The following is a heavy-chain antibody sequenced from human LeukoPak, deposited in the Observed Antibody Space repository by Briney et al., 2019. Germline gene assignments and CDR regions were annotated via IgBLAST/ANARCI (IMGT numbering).Heavy chain of an antibody. V-gene: IGHV3-66*01. Sequence: GGSLRLSCAASGFTVSSNYMSWVRQAPGKGLEWVSVIYSGGSTYYADSVKGRFTISRDNSKNTLYLQMNSLRAEDTAVYYCAKSGSYKNPYFDYWGQGTLVTVSS. CDR1: GFTVSSNY. D-gene: IGHD1-26*01. CDR2: IYSGGST. J-gene: IGHJ4*02. CDR3: AKSGSYKNPYFDY.